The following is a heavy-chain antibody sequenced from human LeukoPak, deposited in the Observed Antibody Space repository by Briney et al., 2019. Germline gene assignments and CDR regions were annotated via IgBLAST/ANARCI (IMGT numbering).Heavy chain of an antibody. Sequence: GGSRRLFCEASGFTFSNAWMSWGRQAPVRGLELLGRIKSKTDGGTTDYAAPVKGRFTISRDDSKNTLYLQMNSLKTENTAVYYCTTGGYCSGGSCYPYYYYYYMDVWGKGTTVTVSS. D-gene: IGHD2-15*01. CDR3: TTGGYCSGGSCYPYYYYYYMDV. V-gene: IGHV3-15*01. CDR1: GFTFSNAW. CDR2: IKSKTDGGTT. J-gene: IGHJ6*03.